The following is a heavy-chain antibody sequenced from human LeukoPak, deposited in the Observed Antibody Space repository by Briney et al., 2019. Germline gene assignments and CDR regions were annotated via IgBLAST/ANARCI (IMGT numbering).Heavy chain of an antibody. CDR2: INPNSGGT. Sequence: GASVKVSCKASGYTFTGYYMHWVRQAPGQGLEWMRWINPNSGGTNYAQKFQGRVTMTRDTSISTAYMELSRLRSDDTAVYYCAREKPRGNTYYFDYWGQGTLVTVSS. V-gene: IGHV1-2*02. D-gene: IGHD4-23*01. J-gene: IGHJ4*02. CDR1: GYTFTGYY. CDR3: AREKPRGNTYYFDY.